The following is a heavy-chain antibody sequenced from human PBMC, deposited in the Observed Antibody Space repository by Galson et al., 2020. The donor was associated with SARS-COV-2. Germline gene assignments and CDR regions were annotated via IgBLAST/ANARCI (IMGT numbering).Heavy chain of an antibody. CDR2: IRYDGITK. V-gene: IGHV3-30*02. CDR1: GFTFSGHG. D-gene: IGHD1-20*01. CDR3: AKDRDCTGVNCDKTGDA. J-gene: IGHJ5*02. Sequence: GGSLRLSCAASGFTFSGHGMHWVRQSPGKGLEWVAFIRYDGITKFYADSVAGRFTISRDNSDNTLYLQMNSLRPEDMAIYYCAKDRDCTGVNCDKTGDAGGQGSLVTGSS.